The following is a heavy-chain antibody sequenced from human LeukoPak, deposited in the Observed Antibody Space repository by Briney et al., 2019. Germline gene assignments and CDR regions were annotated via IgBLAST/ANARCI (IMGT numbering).Heavy chain of an antibody. D-gene: IGHD1-26*01. CDR2: SIPLLASP. Sequence: ASVNVSCKASVGTFDTYTFTWVRQAPGQGLEWLGKSIPLLASPDYAPKFQGRVTITSDESSSTVYMELRSLTFDDTAVYYCTREVGTGSLDDWGQGTPVIVSS. CDR1: VGTFDTYT. CDR3: TREVGTGSLDD. J-gene: IGHJ4*02. V-gene: IGHV1-69*05.